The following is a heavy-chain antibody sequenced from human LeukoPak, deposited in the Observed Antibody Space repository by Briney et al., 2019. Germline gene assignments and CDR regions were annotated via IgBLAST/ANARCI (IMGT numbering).Heavy chain of an antibody. CDR3: AREGSGSYSHYYYYYMDV. CDR2: IYYSGST. J-gene: IGHJ6*03. V-gene: IGHV4-61*01. CDR1: GGSISSSSYY. Sequence: SETLSLTCTVSGGSISSSSYYWGWIRQPPGKGLEWIGYIYYSGSTNYNPSPKSRVTISVDTSKNQFSLKLSSVTAADTAVYYCAREGSGSYSHYYYYYMDVWGKGTTVTISS. D-gene: IGHD1-26*01.